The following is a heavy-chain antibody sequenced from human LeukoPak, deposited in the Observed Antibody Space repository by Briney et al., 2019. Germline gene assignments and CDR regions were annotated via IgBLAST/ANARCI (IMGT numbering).Heavy chain of an antibody. Sequence: GGSLRLSWAAFGFPFSSYAMSWVRQAPGKGLECVSIISGSGGRTYYADSVKARFTFSRDNSRNTLYLQMNSLRAEDTAVYFCAKTLRGHSSSAFDLWGQGTMVTVSS. CDR2: ISGSGGRT. J-gene: IGHJ3*01. D-gene: IGHD5-12*01. CDR3: AKTLRGHSSSAFDL. CDR1: GFPFSSYA. V-gene: IGHV3-23*01.